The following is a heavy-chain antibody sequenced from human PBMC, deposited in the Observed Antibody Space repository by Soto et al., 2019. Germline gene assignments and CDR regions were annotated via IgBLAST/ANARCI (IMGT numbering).Heavy chain of an antibody. CDR1: GGSISNSNYY. D-gene: IGHD3-22*01. V-gene: IGHV4-39*01. J-gene: IGHJ4*02. Sequence: SETLSLTCNVSGGSISNSNYYWGWIRQPPGKGLEWIGSIYYTGNTYYNPSLKSRVTISVDTSKNQFSLKLDSVTAADTAVYFCERHSIWLLLSDYWGQGSLVTGSS. CDR2: IYYTGNT. CDR3: ERHSIWLLLSDY.